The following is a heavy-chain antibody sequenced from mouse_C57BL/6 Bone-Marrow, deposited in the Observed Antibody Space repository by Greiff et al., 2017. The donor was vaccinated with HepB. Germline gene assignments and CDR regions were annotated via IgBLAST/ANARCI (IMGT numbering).Heavy chain of an antibody. CDR3: ARERGSSYGVY. D-gene: IGHD1-1*01. V-gene: IGHV1-59*01. Sequence: QVQLQQPGAELVRPGTSVKLSCKASGYTFTSYWMHWVKQRPGQGLEWIGVIDPSDSYTNYNQKFKGKATLTVDTSSSTAYMQLSGLTSEDSAVYYCARERGSSYGVYWGQGTTLTVSS. J-gene: IGHJ2*01. CDR1: GYTFTSYW. CDR2: IDPSDSYT.